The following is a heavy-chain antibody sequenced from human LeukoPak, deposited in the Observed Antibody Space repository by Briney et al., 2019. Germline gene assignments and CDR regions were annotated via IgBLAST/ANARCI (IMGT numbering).Heavy chain of an antibody. J-gene: IGHJ4*02. CDR2: IYTSGST. Sequence: PSETLSLTCTVSGGSISSYYWSWIRQPAGKGLEWIGRIYTSGSTNYNPSLKSRVTMSVDTSKNQFSLKLSSVTAADTAVYYCARENGRSSSSISAQDYWGQGTLVTVSS. CDR1: GGSISSYY. V-gene: IGHV4-4*07. D-gene: IGHD6-6*01. CDR3: ARENGRSSSSISAQDY.